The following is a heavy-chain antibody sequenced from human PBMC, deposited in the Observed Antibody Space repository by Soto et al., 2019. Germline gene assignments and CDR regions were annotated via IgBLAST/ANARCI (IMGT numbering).Heavy chain of an antibody. CDR2: ISGSGGST. Sequence: AVVPLIQHCADSGVPFRGYAISRVRQAPGKGLEWVSDISGSGGSTYYADSVKGRFTISRENAKNSLYLQMNSLRAGDTAVYYCARCPRDVWGQGTTVTVSS. CDR1: GVPFRGYA. V-gene: IGHV3-23*01. J-gene: IGHJ6*02. CDR3: ARCPRDV. D-gene: IGHD2-2*01.